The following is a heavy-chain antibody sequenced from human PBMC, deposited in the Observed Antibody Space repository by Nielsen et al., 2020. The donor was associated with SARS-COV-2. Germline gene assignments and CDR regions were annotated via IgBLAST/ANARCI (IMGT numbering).Heavy chain of an antibody. CDR3: ASGETGYSSGWTLFDY. V-gene: IGHV4-39*01. D-gene: IGHD6-19*01. CDR1: VCSISSSSYY. Sequence: SETLSLTCTVSVCSISSSSYYWGWIRHPPGKGLEWIGSIYYSGSTYYNPSLKSRVTISVDTSKNQFSLKLSSVTAADTAVYYCASGETGYSSGWTLFDYWGQGTLVTVSS. J-gene: IGHJ4*02. CDR2: IYYSGST.